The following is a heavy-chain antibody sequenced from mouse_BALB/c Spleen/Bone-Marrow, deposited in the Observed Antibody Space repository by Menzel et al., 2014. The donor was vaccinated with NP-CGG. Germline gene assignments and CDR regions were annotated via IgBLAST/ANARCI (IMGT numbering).Heavy chain of an antibody. D-gene: IGHD2-14*01. CDR3: TRPTIGTTYYAMDY. CDR2: IGPSDSYT. Sequence: QVQLQQPGAELVKPGASVKLSCKASGYTFTSYWMHWVKQRPGQGLEWIGEIGPSDSYTNYNQKFRGKATLTVDKSSSTAYMQLSSLTSEDSAVYYCTRPTIGTTYYAMDYWGQGTSVTVSS. CDR1: GYTFTSYW. V-gene: IGHV1-69*02. J-gene: IGHJ4*01.